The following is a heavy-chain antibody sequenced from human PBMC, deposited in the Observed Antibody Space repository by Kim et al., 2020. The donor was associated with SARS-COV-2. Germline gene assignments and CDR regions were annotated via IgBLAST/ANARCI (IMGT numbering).Heavy chain of an antibody. J-gene: IGHJ4*02. D-gene: IGHD4-17*01. CDR3: TTDLHDYGDRDY. Sequence: GGSLRLSCAASGFTFSNAWMSWVHQAPGKGLEWVGRIKSKTDGGTTDYAAPVKGRFTISRDGSKNTLYLQMNSLKTEDTAVYYCTTDLHDYGDRDYWGQGTLVTVSS. V-gene: IGHV3-15*01. CDR2: IKSKTDGGTT. CDR1: GFTFSNAW.